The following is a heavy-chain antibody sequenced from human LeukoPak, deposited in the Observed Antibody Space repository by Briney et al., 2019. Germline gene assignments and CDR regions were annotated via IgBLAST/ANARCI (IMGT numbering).Heavy chain of an antibody. Sequence: PGGSLRLSCAASGFTFSSYAMHWVRQAPGKGLEWVAVISYDGSNKYYAGSVKGRFTISRDNSKNTLYLQMNSLRAEDTAVYYCARFTLYSSGWSNPDYWGQGTLVTVSS. D-gene: IGHD6-19*01. V-gene: IGHV3-30*04. J-gene: IGHJ4*02. CDR3: ARFTLYSSGWSNPDY. CDR2: ISYDGSNK. CDR1: GFTFSSYA.